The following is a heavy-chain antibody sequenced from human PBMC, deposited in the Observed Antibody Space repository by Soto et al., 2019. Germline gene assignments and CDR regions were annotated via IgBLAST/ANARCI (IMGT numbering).Heavy chain of an antibody. CDR1: GGSISSGGYY. CDR3: ARGPDPTFYDFWSSLSTYYFDY. Sequence: PSETLSLTCTVSGGSISSGGYYWSWIRQHPGKGLERIGYIYYSGSTYYNPSLKSRVTISVDTSKTQFSLKLSSVTAADTAIYHCARGPDPTFYDFWSSLSTYYFDYWGLGTLVTVSS. V-gene: IGHV4-31*03. CDR2: IYYSGST. J-gene: IGHJ4*02. D-gene: IGHD3-3*01.